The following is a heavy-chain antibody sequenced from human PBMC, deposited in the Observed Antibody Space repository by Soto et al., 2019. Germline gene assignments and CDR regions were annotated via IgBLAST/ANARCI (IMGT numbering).Heavy chain of an antibody. CDR1: GGSISSSLHF. D-gene: IGHD3-22*01. V-gene: IGHV4-39*02. J-gene: IGHJ4*02. CDR2: IYYSRTT. CDR3: AREPIYDSSGYNDY. Sequence: SETLSLTCTVSGGSISSSLHFWGWIRQPPGKGLDWIGTIYYSRTTYYKPSLKSRVTISVDTSKNQFSLKLISVTAADTAVYYCAREPIYDSSGYNDYWGQGTLVTVSS.